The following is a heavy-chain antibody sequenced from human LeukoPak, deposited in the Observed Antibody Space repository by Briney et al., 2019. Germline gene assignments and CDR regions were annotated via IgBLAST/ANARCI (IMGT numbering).Heavy chain of an antibody. J-gene: IGHJ4*02. CDR3: VREDRSCYYY. Sequence: GGSLRLSCAASGFSFSSYWMAWVRQAPGKRLEWAASIKQDGSEKYYADSVKGRFTMSKDNSKNSIYLQMNSLRAEDTAVYYCVREDRSCYYYWGQGTLVTVSS. V-gene: IGHV3-7*03. CDR1: GFSFSSYW. D-gene: IGHD2-15*01. CDR2: IKQDGSEK.